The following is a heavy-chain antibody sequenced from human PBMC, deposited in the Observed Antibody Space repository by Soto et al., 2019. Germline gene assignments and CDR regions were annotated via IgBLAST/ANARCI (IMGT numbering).Heavy chain of an antibody. CDR1: GGSISSGGYS. CDR3: ARVPLL. J-gene: IGHJ4*02. Sequence: QLQLQESGSGLVKPSQTLSLTCAVSGGSISSGGYSWSWIRQPPGKGLEWIGYIYHSRSTYYNPSLNRRATTSVDRSQTQSSLKLTSVTAADTAVYYCARVPLLWGQGTLVTVSS. V-gene: IGHV4-30-2*01. CDR2: IYHSRST.